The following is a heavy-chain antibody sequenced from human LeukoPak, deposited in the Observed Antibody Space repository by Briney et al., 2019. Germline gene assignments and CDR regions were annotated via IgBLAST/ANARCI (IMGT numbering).Heavy chain of an antibody. D-gene: IGHD3-16*02. CDR2: IKSKTDGETT. V-gene: IGHV3-15*01. CDR3: TTDYYDYVWGSYRPDY. Sequence: GGSLRLSCAASGFTFSNAWMSWVRQAPGQGLEWVARIKSKTDGETTDYAAPVKGRFTISRDDSKNTLYLRMNILKTEDTAVYYCTTDYYDYVWGSYRPDYWGQGTLVTVSS. J-gene: IGHJ4*02. CDR1: GFTFSNAW.